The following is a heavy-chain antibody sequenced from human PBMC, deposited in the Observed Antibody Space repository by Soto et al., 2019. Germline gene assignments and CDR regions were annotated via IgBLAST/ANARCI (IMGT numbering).Heavy chain of an antibody. CDR3: ARHGLAAAPDAFDI. D-gene: IGHD6-13*01. CDR2: IDPSDSYT. J-gene: IGHJ3*02. CDR1: GYSFTIYW. Sequence: GESLKISCNGSGYSFTIYWISWVRQMPGKGLEWMGRIDPSDSYTNYSPSFQGHVTISADKSISTAYLQWSSLKASDTAMYYCARHGLAAAPDAFDIWGQGTMVTVSS. V-gene: IGHV5-10-1*01.